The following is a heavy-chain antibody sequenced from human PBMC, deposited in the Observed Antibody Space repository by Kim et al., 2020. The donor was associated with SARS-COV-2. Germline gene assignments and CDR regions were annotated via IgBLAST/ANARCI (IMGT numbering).Heavy chain of an antibody. J-gene: IGHJ6*02. V-gene: IGHV3-21*01. CDR1: GFTFSSYS. Sequence: GGSLRLSCAASGFTFSSYSMNWVRQAPGKGLEWVSSISSSSSYIYYADSVKGRFTISRDNAKNSLYLQMNSLRAEDTAVYYCARDLGGESSGWFPQTYYYYYYGMDVWGQGTTVTVSS. D-gene: IGHD6-19*01. CDR2: ISSSSSYI. CDR3: ARDLGGESSGWFPQTYYYYYYGMDV.